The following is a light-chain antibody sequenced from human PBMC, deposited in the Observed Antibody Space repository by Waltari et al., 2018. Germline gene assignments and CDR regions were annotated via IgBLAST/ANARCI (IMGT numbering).Light chain of an antibody. CDR1: QSISNY. CDR2: AAS. V-gene: IGKV1-39*01. CDR3: QQSYISLT. Sequence: DIQMTQSPSSLSASVGDRVTITCRARQSISNYLSWYQQKPGKAPNLLIYAASSFQSGVPSRFSGSGSGTDFTLTISSLQPEDFATYYCQQSYISLTFGQGTKVEIK. J-gene: IGKJ1*01.